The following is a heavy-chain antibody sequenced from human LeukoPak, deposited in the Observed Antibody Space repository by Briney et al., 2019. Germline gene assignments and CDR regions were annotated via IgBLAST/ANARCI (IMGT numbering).Heavy chain of an antibody. CDR2: IYYSGST. J-gene: IGHJ5*02. D-gene: IGHD3-10*01. V-gene: IGHV4-59*11. Sequence: PSETLSLTCTVSGGSISSHYWSWIRQPPGKGLEWIGYIYYSGSTNYNPSLKSRVTISVDTSKNQFSLKLSSVTAADTAVYYCAREGSGSPRFDPWGQGTLVTVSS. CDR3: AREGSGSPRFDP. CDR1: GGSISSHY.